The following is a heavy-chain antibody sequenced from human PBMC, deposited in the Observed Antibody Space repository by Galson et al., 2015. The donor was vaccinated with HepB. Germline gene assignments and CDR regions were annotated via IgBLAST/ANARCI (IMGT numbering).Heavy chain of an antibody. CDR1: GFTFSSYW. V-gene: IGHV3-7*03. CDR3: AREKYYYGSGSYYFDY. Sequence: SLRLSCAASGFTFSSYWMSWVRQAPGKGLEWVANIKQDGSEKYYVDSVKGRFTISRDNAKNSLYLQMNSLRAEDTAVYYCAREKYYYGSGSYYFDYWGQGTLVTVSS. D-gene: IGHD3-10*01. CDR2: IKQDGSEK. J-gene: IGHJ4*02.